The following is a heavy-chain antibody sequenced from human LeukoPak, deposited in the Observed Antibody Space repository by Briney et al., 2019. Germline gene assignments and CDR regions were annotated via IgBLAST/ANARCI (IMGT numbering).Heavy chain of an antibody. V-gene: IGHV4-4*07. Sequence: PSETLSLTCTVSGYSISGGFYWGWIRQPAGKGLEWIGRIYTSGSTNYNPSLESRVTMSVDTSKNQFSLKLSSVTAADTAVYYCAREPEMATIAFDYWGQRTLVTVSS. J-gene: IGHJ4*02. CDR1: GYSISGGFY. CDR3: AREPEMATIAFDY. D-gene: IGHD5-24*01. CDR2: IYTSGST.